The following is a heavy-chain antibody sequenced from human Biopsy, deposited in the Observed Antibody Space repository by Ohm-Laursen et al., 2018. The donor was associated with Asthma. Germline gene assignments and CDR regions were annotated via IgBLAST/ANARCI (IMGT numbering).Heavy chain of an antibody. J-gene: IGHJ6*02. V-gene: IGHV1-69*13. CDR3: ARCQVGYSSGWSLLLKKIYYSGMDV. CDR2: IITAFGTT. Sequence: SVKASCKSPGGTFSTFAISWVRQAPGHGLEWLGGIITAFGTTNYAQKFQGRVTITADESTSTAYMEVTSLRSEDTAIYYCARCQVGYSSGWSLLLKKIYYSGMDVWGQGTAVTVSS. CDR1: GGTFSTFA. D-gene: IGHD6-19*01.